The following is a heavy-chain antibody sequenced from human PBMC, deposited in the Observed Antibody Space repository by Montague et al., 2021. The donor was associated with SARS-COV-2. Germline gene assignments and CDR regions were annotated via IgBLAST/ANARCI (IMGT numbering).Heavy chain of an antibody. Sequence: TLSLTCTVSDDSISSGTYYWSWIRQPAGKGLEWIGRIYTSGGTNYNPSLKSRVAISVDTSKNQFSLKLSSVTAADTAVYYCARGRGGYYDSSGYYRTGGAFEIWGQGKMVTVSA. CDR3: ARGRGGYYDSSGYYRTGGAFEI. D-gene: IGHD3-22*01. V-gene: IGHV4-61*02. J-gene: IGHJ3*02. CDR1: DDSISSGTYY. CDR2: IYTSGGT.